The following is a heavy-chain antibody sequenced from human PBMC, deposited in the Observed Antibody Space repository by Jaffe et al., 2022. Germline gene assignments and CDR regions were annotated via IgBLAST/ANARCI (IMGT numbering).Heavy chain of an antibody. D-gene: IGHD4-4*01. J-gene: IGHJ4*02. CDR2: ISYDGSNK. Sequence: QVHLVESGGGVVQPGRSLRLSCAASGFTFSDYGMHWVRQTPGKGPEWVALISYDGSNKWYGDSVKDRFTISRDNSKNTVYLQMNSLRAEDTAVYYCAKGVYIKYLFEDNFDSWGQGTQVTVSS. CDR3: AKGVYIKYLFEDNFDS. V-gene: IGHV3-30*18. CDR1: GFTFSDYG.